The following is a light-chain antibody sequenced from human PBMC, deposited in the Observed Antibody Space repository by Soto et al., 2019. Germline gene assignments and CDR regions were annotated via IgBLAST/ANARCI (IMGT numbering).Light chain of an antibody. V-gene: IGKV3-20*01. CDR1: QSISSSY. CDR3: QQYGSSRFT. CDR2: GAS. J-gene: IGKJ3*01. Sequence: EIVLTQSPGTLSLSPGERATLSCRASQSISSSYLAWYQQKPGQAPRLLVYGASSRATGIPDRFSGSGSGTDFPLTISRLEPEDFAVYYCQQYGSSRFTFGPGTNVDIK.